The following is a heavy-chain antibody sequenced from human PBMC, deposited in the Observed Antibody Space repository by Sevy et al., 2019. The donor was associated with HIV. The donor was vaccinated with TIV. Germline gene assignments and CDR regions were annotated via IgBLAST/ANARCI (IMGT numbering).Heavy chain of an antibody. J-gene: IGHJ6*02. Sequence: GGSLRLSCAASRFTFSNYWMSWVRQAPGKGLEWVATIKKDGTEKYYVDSVRGRFTMSRDNAKNSLYLQMNSLRVEDTALYYCARDCSSTTCLWGLDFWGQGTTVTVSS. CDR1: RFTFSNYW. CDR2: IKKDGTEK. CDR3: ARDCSSTTCLWGLDF. D-gene: IGHD2-2*01. V-gene: IGHV3-7*03.